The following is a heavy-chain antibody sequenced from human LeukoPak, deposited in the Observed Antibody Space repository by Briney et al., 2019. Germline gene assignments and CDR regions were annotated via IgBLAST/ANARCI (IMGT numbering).Heavy chain of an antibody. Sequence: QPGGSLRLSCAASGFTFSSYWMHWVRQAPGKGLVWVSRINSDGSRTSYADSVKGRFTISRDNAKNTLYLQMNSLRAEDTAVYYCARGINWGSGDGFDPWGQGTLVTVSS. J-gene: IGHJ5*02. V-gene: IGHV3-74*01. CDR2: INSDGSRT. CDR3: ARGINWGSGDGFDP. CDR1: GFTFSSYW. D-gene: IGHD7-27*01.